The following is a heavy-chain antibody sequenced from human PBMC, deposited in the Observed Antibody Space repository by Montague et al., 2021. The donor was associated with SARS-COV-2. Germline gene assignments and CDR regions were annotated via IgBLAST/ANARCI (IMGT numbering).Heavy chain of an antibody. Sequence: SLRLSCAASVFTFSSYGMHLVRPAPGQGLEWVAVLWYDGSNNYYSYSXQGRFTISRDHSKNTLYLQMNSLSAEDTAVYYCARDEDRGYNWNAHGMDVWGQGTTVTDSS. CDR1: VFTFSSYG. J-gene: IGHJ6*02. V-gene: IGHV3-33*01. D-gene: IGHD1-1*01. CDR3: ARDEDRGYNWNAHGMDV. CDR2: LWYDGSNN.